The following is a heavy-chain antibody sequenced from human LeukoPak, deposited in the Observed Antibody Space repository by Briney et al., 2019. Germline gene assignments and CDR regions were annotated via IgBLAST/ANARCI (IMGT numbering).Heavy chain of an antibody. CDR3: ARGSGSSGWYGLSYYYDSSGYPTHYYYYMDV. V-gene: IGHV4-34*01. CDR2: INHSGST. CDR1: GGSFSGYY. J-gene: IGHJ6*03. Sequence: SETLSLTCAVYGGSFSGYYWSWIRQPPGKGLEWIGEINHSGSTNYNPSLKSRVTISVDTSKNQFSLKLSSVTAADTAVYYCARGSGSSGWYGLSYYYDSSGYPTHYYYYMDVWGKGTTVTISS. D-gene: IGHD3-22*01.